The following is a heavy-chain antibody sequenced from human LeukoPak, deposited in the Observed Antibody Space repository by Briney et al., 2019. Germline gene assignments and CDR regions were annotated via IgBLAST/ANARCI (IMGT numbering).Heavy chain of an antibody. CDR3: ARDRYGDYSIDY. CDR1: GFTFSSYT. D-gene: IGHD4-17*01. Sequence: GGSLRLSCAASGFTFSSYTMNWVRQAPGKGLEWVSSISSITSYIYYADSVKGRFTISRDNAKNSPYLQMNSLRAEDTAVYYCARDRYGDYSIDYWGQGTLVTVSS. CDR2: ISSITSYI. J-gene: IGHJ4*02. V-gene: IGHV3-21*01.